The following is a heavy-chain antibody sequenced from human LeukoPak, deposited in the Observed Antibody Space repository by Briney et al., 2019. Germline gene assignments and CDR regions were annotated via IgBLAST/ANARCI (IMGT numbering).Heavy chain of an antibody. CDR2: IYYSGST. CDR3: ARAPRGQLLSPFDY. CDR1: GGSINSYY. J-gene: IGHJ4*02. Sequence: SETLSLTCTVSGGSINSYYWSWIRQSPGKGLEWVGYIYYSGSTNYNPSLKSRVTISVDTSKNQFSLKLSSVTAADTAVYYCARAPRGQLLSPFDYWGQGTLVSVSS. V-gene: IGHV4-59*01. D-gene: IGHD1-26*01.